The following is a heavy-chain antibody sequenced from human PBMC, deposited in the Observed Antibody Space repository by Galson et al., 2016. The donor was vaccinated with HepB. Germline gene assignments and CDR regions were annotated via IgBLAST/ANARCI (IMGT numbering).Heavy chain of an antibody. CDR2: AFYSGIT. V-gene: IGHV4-61*01. D-gene: IGHD5-24*01. J-gene: IGHJ4*02. CDR3: ARGEGYNLY. CDR1: GGSITSGPYY. Sequence: SETLSLTCIVSGGSITSGPYYWSWFRQPPEKGLEWIGYAFYSGITNYNPSLKSRVTISIDTSKNQFSLKLSSVTAADTAVYYCARGEGYNLYWGQGTLVTVSS.